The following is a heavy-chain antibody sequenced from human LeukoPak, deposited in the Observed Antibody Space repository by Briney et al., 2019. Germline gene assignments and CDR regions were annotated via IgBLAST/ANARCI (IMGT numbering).Heavy chain of an antibody. CDR3: ARGPVIVVVPAAMYL. V-gene: IGHV7-4-1*02. CDR2: INTNTGNP. D-gene: IGHD2-2*01. J-gene: IGHJ4*02. CDR1: GYTFTIYY. Sequence: ASVTVSFKASGYTFTIYYMHWVRQAPGQGLEWMGWINTNTGNPTYAQDFTGRFVFSLDTSVSTAYLQISSLKAEDTAVYYCARGPVIVVVPAAMYLWGQGTLVTVSS.